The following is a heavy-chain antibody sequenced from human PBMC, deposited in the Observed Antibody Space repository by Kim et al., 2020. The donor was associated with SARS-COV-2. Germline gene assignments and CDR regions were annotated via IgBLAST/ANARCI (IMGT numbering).Heavy chain of an antibody. V-gene: IGHV3-7*03. Sequence: GGSLRLSCAASGFIFSSYWMSWVRQAPGKGLEWVANIKQDGSEKYYVDSVKGRFTISRDNAKKSLYLQMNSLRAEDTAVYYCAREDGWLQSNGVFDYWGQGTLVTVSS. CDR3: AREDGWLQSNGVFDY. J-gene: IGHJ4*02. CDR1: GFIFSSYW. D-gene: IGHD5-12*01. CDR2: IKQDGSEK.